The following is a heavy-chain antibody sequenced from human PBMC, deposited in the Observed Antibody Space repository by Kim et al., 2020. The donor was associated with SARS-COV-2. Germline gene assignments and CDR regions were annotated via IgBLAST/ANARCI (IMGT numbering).Heavy chain of an antibody. D-gene: IGHD3-10*01. V-gene: IGHV3-53*01. CDR1: GFTVSSNY. Sequence: GGSLRLSCAASGFTVSSNYMSWVRQAPGKGLEWVSVIYSGGSTYYADSVKGRFTISRDNSKNTLYLQMNSLRAEDTAVYYCAREEVLLWFGEPRAWFNPWGQGTLVTVSS. CDR3: AREEVLLWFGEPRAWFNP. CDR2: IYSGGST. J-gene: IGHJ5*02.